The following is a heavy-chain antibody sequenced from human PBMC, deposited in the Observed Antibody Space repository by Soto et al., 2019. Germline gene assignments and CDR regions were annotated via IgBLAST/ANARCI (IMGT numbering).Heavy chain of an antibody. Sequence: GGSLSLSCAASGFTFNAYTMHWVRQAPGKGLEWVSLISWDGGITYYGDSVKGRFTVSRDNSDNSLYLQMTSLRSDDTAFYYCAKDSYDILTGQKRYFDSWGQGTLVTVSS. V-gene: IGHV3-43*01. D-gene: IGHD3-9*01. CDR2: ISWDGGIT. J-gene: IGHJ4*02. CDR1: GFTFNAYT. CDR3: AKDSYDILTGQKRYFDS.